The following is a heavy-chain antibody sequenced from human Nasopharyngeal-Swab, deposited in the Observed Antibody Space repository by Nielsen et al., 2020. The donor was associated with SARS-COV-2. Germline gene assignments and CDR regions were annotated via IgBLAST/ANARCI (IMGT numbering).Heavy chain of an antibody. Sequence: RQPPGKGLEWIGNIYYSGSAYYNPSLKSRVTISVDTSKNQFSLKLSSVTAADTAVYYCARESGRVGSYFYYYYYMDVWGKGTTVTVSS. D-gene: IGHD3-10*01. CDR3: ARESGRVGSYFYYYYYMDV. J-gene: IGHJ6*03. V-gene: IGHV4-39*07. CDR2: IYYSGSA.